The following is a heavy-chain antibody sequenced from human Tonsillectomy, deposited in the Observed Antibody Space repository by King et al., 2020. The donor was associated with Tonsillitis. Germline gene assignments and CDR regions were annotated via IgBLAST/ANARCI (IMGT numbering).Heavy chain of an antibody. CDR3: ARQRSTYCLDY. D-gene: IGHD2-8*02. CDR1: GGSISSSSYY. V-gene: IGHV4-39*01. Sequence: QLQESGPGLVRPSETLSLTCTVSGGSISSSSYYWGWIRQPPGKGLEWIGNIYYNGGTYYNPSLRSRVTISVDTSKNQFSLKLSAVTAADTAVYYCARQRSTYCLDYWGQGSLVTVSS. J-gene: IGHJ4*02. CDR2: IYYNGGT.